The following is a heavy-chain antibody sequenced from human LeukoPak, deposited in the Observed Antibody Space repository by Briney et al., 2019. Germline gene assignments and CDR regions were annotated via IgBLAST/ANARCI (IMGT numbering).Heavy chain of an antibody. CDR1: GFTFSSYA. V-gene: IGHV3-23*01. D-gene: IGHD3-22*01. CDR2: ISGSGGST. CDR3: AKASGNSGHFSRDAFDI. J-gene: IGHJ3*02. Sequence: GGSLRLSCAASGFTFSSYAMSWVRQAPGKGLEWVSAISGSGGSTYYADSVKGRFTISRDNSKNTVYLQMNSLRAEDTAIYYCAKASGNSGHFSRDAFDIWGQGTMVTASS.